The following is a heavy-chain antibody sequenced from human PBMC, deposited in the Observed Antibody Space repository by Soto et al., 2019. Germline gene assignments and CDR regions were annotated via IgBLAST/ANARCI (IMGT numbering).Heavy chain of an antibody. CDR2: ISYDGSNK. CDR1: GFTFSSYG. CDR3: AKSNIVATQRYYYYGMDV. J-gene: IGHJ6*02. V-gene: IGHV3-30*18. Sequence: GGSLRLSCAASGFTFSSYGMHWVRQAPGKELEWVAVISYDGSNKYYADSVKGRFTISRDNSKNTLYLQMNSLRAEDTAVYYCAKSNIVATQRYYYYGMDVWGQGTTVTVSS. D-gene: IGHD5-12*01.